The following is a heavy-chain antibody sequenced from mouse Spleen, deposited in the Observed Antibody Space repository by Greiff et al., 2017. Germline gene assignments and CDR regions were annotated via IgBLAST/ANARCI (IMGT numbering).Heavy chain of an antibody. Sequence: EVMLVESGGGLVKLGGSLKLSCAASGFTFSSYYMSWVRQTPEKRLEWVATISSGGGSTYYPDSVKGRFTISRDNAKNTLYLQMSSLNSEDTAVYYCAREEGRLFDYWGQGTTLTVSS. CDR3: AREEGRLFDY. CDR2: ISSGGGST. CDR1: GFTFSSYY. J-gene: IGHJ2*01. D-gene: IGHD1-2*01. V-gene: IGHV5-9*01.